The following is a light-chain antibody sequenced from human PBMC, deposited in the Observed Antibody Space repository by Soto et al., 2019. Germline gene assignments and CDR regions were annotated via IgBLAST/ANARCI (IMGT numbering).Light chain of an antibody. V-gene: IGKV1-8*01. CDR1: QGISSY. J-gene: IGKJ4*01. CDR2: AAS. Sequence: RMTKSPSSVSASTGDRVTITCRVSQGISSYLAWYQQKPGKAPKLLIYAASTLQSGVPSRFSGSGSGTDFTLTIISLQPEDFATYYCQQIYSTRSWTFGGGTKVDIK. CDR3: QQIYSTRSWT.